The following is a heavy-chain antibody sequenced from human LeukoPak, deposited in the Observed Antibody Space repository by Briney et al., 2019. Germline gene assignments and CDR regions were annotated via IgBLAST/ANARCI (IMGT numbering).Heavy chain of an antibody. CDR3: ARQSTLLRGVPAYFDF. J-gene: IGHJ4*02. Sequence: SQTLSLTCAISGDSVSSNTATWNWIRQSPSGGLEWLGRTYYRSKWYNDYALSVKSRMTINPDTSKNQFSLQLNSVTPEDSAVYYCARQSTLLRGVPAYFDFWGQGALVTVSS. D-gene: IGHD3-10*01. V-gene: IGHV6-1*01. CDR1: GDSVSSNTAT. CDR2: TYYRSKWYN.